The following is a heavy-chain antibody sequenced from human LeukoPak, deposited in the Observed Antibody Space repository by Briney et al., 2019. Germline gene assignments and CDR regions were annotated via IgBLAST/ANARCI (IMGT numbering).Heavy chain of an antibody. V-gene: IGHV3-11*01. CDR3: ARDFGPYDFWSGYSPPGMDV. J-gene: IGHJ6*02. CDR2: ISSSGSTI. CDR1: GFTFSDYY. Sequence: GGSLRLSCAASGFTFSDYYMSWIRQAPGKGLEWVSYISSSGSTIYYADSVKGRFTISRDNAKNSLYLQMNSLRAEDTAVYYCARDFGPYDFWSGYSPPGMDVWGQGTTVTVSS. D-gene: IGHD3-3*01.